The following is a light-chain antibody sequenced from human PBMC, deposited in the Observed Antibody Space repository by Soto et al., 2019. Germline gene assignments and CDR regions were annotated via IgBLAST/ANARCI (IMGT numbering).Light chain of an antibody. CDR1: QGIRKD. Sequence: AIQMTQSPSSLSASVGDRVTITCRASQGIRKDLGWYQVKPGKAPKXLIYDASSLESGVPSRFSGSGSGTDLTITISRLEPEDFEVYYCQQYGSSPRTFGQGTKVDIK. J-gene: IGKJ1*01. V-gene: IGKV1-13*02. CDR2: DAS. CDR3: QQYGSSPRT.